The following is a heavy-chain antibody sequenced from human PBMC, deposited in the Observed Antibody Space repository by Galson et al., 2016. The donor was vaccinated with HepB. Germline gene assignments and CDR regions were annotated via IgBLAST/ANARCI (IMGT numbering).Heavy chain of an antibody. CDR2: ISSDGSNK. Sequence: SLRLSCAASGFTFSTYAMHWVRQAPGKGLGWVAVISSDGSNKYYADSVKGRFTISRDNSKKTLYLQMNSLRAEDTAVYYCARDPSEDGDNVDYWGQGTLVTVSS. J-gene: IGHJ4*02. D-gene: IGHD4-23*01. V-gene: IGHV3-30-3*01. CDR1: GFTFSTYA. CDR3: ARDPSEDGDNVDY.